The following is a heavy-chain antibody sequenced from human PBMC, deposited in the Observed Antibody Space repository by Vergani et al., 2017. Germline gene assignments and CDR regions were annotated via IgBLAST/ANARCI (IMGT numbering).Heavy chain of an antibody. CDR2: IYWDDDK. CDR1: GFSLSTSGVG. CDR3: ATQGRYCSSTSCYRGAFDI. J-gene: IGHJ3*02. Sequence: QITLKESGPTLVKPTQTLTLTCTFSGFSLSTSGVGVGWIRQPPGKALEWLALIYWDDDKRYSPSLKSRLTITKDTFKNQVVLTMTNMDPVDTATYYCATQGRYCSSTSCYRGAFDIWGQGTMVTVSS. V-gene: IGHV2-5*02. D-gene: IGHD2-2*02.